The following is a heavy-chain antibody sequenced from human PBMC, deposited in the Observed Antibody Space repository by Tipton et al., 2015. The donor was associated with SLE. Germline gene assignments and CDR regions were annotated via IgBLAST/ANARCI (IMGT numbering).Heavy chain of an antibody. CDR3: ASLYGSGSYAGGMDV. Sequence: TLSLTCAVYGGSFSGYYWSWIRQPPGKGLEWIGEINHSGSTNYNPSLKSRVTISVDTSKNQFSLKLSSVTAADTAVYYCASLYGSGSYAGGMDVWGQGTTVTVSS. V-gene: IGHV4-34*01. CDR2: INHSGST. D-gene: IGHD3-10*01. CDR1: GGSFSGYY. J-gene: IGHJ6*02.